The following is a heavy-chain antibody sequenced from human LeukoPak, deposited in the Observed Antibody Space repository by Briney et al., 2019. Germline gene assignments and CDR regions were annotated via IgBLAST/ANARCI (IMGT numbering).Heavy chain of an antibody. Sequence: GGSLRLSCAASGFTFSSYWMSWVRRAPGKGLEWVANIKQDGSEKYYVDSVKGRFTISRDNAKNSLYLQMNSLRAEDTAVYYCARWRRFLEWLDYYGMDVWGQGTTVTVSS. D-gene: IGHD3-3*01. CDR2: IKQDGSEK. CDR1: GFTFSSYW. V-gene: IGHV3-7*01. CDR3: ARWRRFLEWLDYYGMDV. J-gene: IGHJ6*02.